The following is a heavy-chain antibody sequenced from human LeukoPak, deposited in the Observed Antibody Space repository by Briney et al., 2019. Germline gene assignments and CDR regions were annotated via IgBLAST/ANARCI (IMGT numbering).Heavy chain of an antibody. Sequence: ASVKVSCKASGYTFTGYYMHWVRQAPGQGLEWMGWINPNSGGTNYAQKFQGRVTMTRDTSISTAYMELSRLRSDDTAVYYCARDFYCSSTSCYLNAFDIWGQGTKVTVSS. CDR2: INPNSGGT. CDR1: GYTFTGYY. V-gene: IGHV1-2*02. J-gene: IGHJ3*02. D-gene: IGHD2-2*01. CDR3: ARDFYCSSTSCYLNAFDI.